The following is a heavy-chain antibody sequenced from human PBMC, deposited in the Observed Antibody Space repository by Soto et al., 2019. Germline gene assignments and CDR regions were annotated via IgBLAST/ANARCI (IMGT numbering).Heavy chain of an antibody. CDR2: ISYDGSNK. V-gene: IGHV3-30*18. J-gene: IGHJ6*02. CDR3: ANLGDYYCYYGIDV. Sequence: QVQLVESGGGVVQPGRSLRLSCAASGFTFSSYGMHWVRQAPGKGLEWVAVISYDGSNKYYADSVKGRFTISRDNSKNTLYLQMNSLRAEDTAVYYCANLGDYYCYYGIDVWGQGTTVTVSS. CDR1: GFTFSSYG.